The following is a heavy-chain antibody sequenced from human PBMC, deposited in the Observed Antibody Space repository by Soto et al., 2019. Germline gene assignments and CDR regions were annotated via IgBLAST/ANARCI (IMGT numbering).Heavy chain of an antibody. V-gene: IGHV3-23*01. CDR2: ISGSGGST. CDR1: GFTFSSYA. D-gene: IGHD1-1*01. J-gene: IGHJ4*02. CDR3: AKDVRAPNRNDFDY. Sequence: LSCAASGFTFSSYAMSWVRQAPGKGLEWVSAISGSGGSTYYADSAKGRFTISRDNSKNTLYLQMNSLRAEDTVVYYCAKDVRAPNRNDFDYWGQGTLVTVSS.